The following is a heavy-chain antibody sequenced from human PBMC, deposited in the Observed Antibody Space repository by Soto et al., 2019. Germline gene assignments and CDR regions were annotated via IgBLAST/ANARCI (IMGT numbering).Heavy chain of an antibody. V-gene: IGHV3-23*01. Sequence: QPGGSLRLSCAASGFTFSSYAMSWVRQAPGKGLEWVSAISGSGGSTYYADSVKGRFTISRDNSKNTLYLQMNSLRAEDTAVYYCAKDRILLLPGYSSGWVEFGAFDIWGQGTMVTVSS. J-gene: IGHJ3*02. D-gene: IGHD6-19*01. CDR3: AKDRILLLPGYSSGWVEFGAFDI. CDR1: GFTFSSYA. CDR2: ISGSGGST.